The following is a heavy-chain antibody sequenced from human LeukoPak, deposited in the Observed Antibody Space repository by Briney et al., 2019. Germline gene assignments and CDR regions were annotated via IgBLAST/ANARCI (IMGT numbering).Heavy chain of an antibody. D-gene: IGHD6-13*01. Sequence: ASVKVSCKVSGYTLTELSMHWVRQAPGKGLEWMGGFDPEDGETIYAQKFQGRVTMTEDTSTDTAYMELSSLRSEDTAVYYCATSIAAAYGDAFDIWGQGTMVTVSS. CDR2: FDPEDGET. CDR3: ATSIAAAYGDAFDI. V-gene: IGHV1-24*01. CDR1: GYTLTELS. J-gene: IGHJ3*02.